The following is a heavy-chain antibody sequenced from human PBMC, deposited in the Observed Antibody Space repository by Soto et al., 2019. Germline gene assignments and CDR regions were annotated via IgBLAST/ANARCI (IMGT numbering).Heavy chain of an antibody. Sequence: SETLSLTCAVYGGSFSGYYWSWIRQPPGKGKDWIGEINHSGSTNYNPSLKSRVTISVDTSKNQFSLKLSSVTAADTAVYYCARDYDILTGYYRAYYYGMDVWGQGTTVTVSS. V-gene: IGHV4-34*01. CDR1: GGSFSGYY. CDR2: INHSGST. CDR3: ARDYDILTGYYRAYYYGMDV. D-gene: IGHD3-9*01. J-gene: IGHJ6*02.